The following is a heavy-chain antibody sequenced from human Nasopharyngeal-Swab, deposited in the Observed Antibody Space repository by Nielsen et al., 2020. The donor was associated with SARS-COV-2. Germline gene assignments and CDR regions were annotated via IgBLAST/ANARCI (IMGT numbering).Heavy chain of an antibody. V-gene: IGHV3-74*01. CDR3: AREQVAFDI. Sequence: GGSLRLSFAASGFTFSSYWLPWVRQAPGKGLVWVSRINSDGSSTSYADSVKGRFTISRDNAKNTLYLQMNSLRAEDTAVYYCAREQVAFDIWGQGTMVTVSS. J-gene: IGHJ3*02. CDR1: GFTFSSYW. CDR2: INSDGSST.